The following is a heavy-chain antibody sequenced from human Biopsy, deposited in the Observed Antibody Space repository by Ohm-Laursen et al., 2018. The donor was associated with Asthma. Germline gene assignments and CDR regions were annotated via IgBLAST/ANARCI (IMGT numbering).Heavy chain of an antibody. Sequence: GSSVKVSCKPSGYTFNSAGITRVRQAPGQGLEWMRWISVYNGNTKVAQKLQDRVTMITDTSTSTAYMELRSLRSDDTAVYFCARAVDYSHYYGIDVWGQGTTVTVS. J-gene: IGHJ6*02. D-gene: IGHD3-10*01. CDR1: GYTFNSAG. CDR2: ISVYNGNT. V-gene: IGHV1-18*01. CDR3: ARAVDYSHYYGIDV.